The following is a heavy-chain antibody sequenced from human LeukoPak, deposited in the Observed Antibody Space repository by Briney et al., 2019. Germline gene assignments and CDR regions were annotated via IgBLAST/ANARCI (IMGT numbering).Heavy chain of an antibody. Sequence: GGSLRLSCAASGFTFSSYWMSWVRQAPGKGLEWVANIKQDGSEKYYVDSVKGRFTISRDNAKNSLYLQMNSLRAEDTAVYYCARELVEGYSYDRTLEYGMDVWGQGTTVTVSS. CDR3: ARELVEGYSYDRTLEYGMDV. CDR1: GFTFSSYW. CDR2: IKQDGSEK. D-gene: IGHD5-18*01. J-gene: IGHJ6*02. V-gene: IGHV3-7*01.